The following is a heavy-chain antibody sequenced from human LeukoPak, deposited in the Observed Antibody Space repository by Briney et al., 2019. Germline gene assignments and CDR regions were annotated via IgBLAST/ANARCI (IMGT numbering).Heavy chain of an antibody. CDR2: IYTSGTT. J-gene: IGHJ5*02. D-gene: IGHD3-10*01. CDR1: GGSLSGYY. Sequence: PSETLSLTCTVSGGSLSGYYWSWIRQPAGKVLEWIGRIYTSGTTNYNPSLKSRVTMSIDTSKNQFSLKLSSLTAADTAVYYCARDSGTTGEVKFDPWGQGTLVTVSS. V-gene: IGHV4-4*07. CDR3: ARDSGTTGEVKFDP.